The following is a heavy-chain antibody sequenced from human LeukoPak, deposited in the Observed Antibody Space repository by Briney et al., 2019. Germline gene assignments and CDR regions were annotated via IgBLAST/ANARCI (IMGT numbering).Heavy chain of an antibody. D-gene: IGHD3-22*01. CDR1: GGSFSGYY. CDR2: INHSGST. Sequence: SETLSLTCAVYGGSFSGYYWSWLRQPPGKGLEWIGEINHSGSTNYNPSLKSRVTISVDTSKNQFSLKLSSVTAADTAVYYCARTLYVYYYDSSGYSFWGQGTLVTVSS. CDR3: ARTLYVYYYDSSGYSF. J-gene: IGHJ4*02. V-gene: IGHV4-34*01.